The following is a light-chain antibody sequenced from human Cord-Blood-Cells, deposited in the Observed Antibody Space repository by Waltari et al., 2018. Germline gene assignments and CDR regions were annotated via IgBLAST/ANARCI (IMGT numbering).Light chain of an antibody. CDR3: QQELT. CDR2: DAS. V-gene: IGKV3-11*01. CDR1: QSVSSY. Sequence: EIVLTQSPATLSLSPGERATLSCRASQSVSSYLAWYQQKPGQAPRLLIYDASNRATGIPVRFSGSGSGTDFTLTISSLEPEDFAVYYCQQELTFGGGTKVEIK. J-gene: IGKJ4*01.